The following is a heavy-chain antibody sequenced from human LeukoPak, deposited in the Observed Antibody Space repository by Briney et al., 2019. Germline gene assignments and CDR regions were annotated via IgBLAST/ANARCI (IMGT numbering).Heavy chain of an antibody. V-gene: IGHV4-34*01. CDR2: INHSGST. Sequence: PSETLSLTCAVYGVSFSGYYWSWIRQPPGKGLEWIGEINHSGSTNYNLSLKSRVTISVDTSKNQFSLKLSSVTAADTAVYYCARSPSYKQQLVHFQHWGQGTLVTVSS. CDR3: ARSPSYKQQLVHFQH. CDR1: GVSFSGYY. J-gene: IGHJ1*01. D-gene: IGHD6-13*01.